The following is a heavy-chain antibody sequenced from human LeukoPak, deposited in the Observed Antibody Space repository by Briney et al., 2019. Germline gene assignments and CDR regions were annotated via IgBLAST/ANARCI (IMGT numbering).Heavy chain of an antibody. CDR3: TTDGVGVEGATYDN. Sequence: GGSLRLSCAASGFSFSSYEMNWVRQAPGKGLEWVSVIYSGGSTYYADSVKGRFTISRDNSKNTLYLQMNSLRAEDTAVYYCTTDGVGVEGATYDNWGQGTLVSVSS. CDR1: GFSFSSYE. J-gene: IGHJ4*02. CDR2: IYSGGST. D-gene: IGHD1-26*01. V-gene: IGHV3-66*01.